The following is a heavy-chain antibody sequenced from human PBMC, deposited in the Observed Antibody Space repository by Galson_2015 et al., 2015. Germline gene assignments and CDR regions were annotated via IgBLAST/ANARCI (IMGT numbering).Heavy chain of an antibody. D-gene: IGHD3-10*01. V-gene: IGHV3-23*01. Sequence: SLRLSCAASGFTFSSYAMSWVRQAPGKGLEWVSVISGGVGGTYYADSVKGRFTISRDNPKNTLHLQMNSLRAEDTAVYYCAIGGFGELLKLFDPWGQGTLVTVSS. CDR1: GFTFSSYA. CDR3: AIGGFGELLKLFDP. CDR2: ISGGVGGT. J-gene: IGHJ5*02.